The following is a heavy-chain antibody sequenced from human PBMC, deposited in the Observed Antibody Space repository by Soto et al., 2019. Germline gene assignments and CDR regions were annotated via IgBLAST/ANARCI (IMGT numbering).Heavy chain of an antibody. CDR3: ARSSHKESWFDP. D-gene: IGHD2-2*01. CDR1: GGSVSNFY. CDR2: IYSSGGT. V-gene: IGHV4-4*07. J-gene: IGHJ5*02. Sequence: PSETLSLTCTVSGGSVSNFYLNWIRQPAGKGLEWIGRIYSSGGTNYNPSLRSRVTMSVDTSKNQFSLKLNSVTAADTAVYYCARSSHKESWFDPWGQGTLVTVPQ.